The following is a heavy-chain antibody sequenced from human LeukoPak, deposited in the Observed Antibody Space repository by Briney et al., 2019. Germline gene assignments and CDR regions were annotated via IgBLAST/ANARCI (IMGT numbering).Heavy chain of an antibody. D-gene: IGHD3-3*01. Sequence: SETLSLTCTVSGDSIKSPTYYWGWVRQPPGEGLEWIASIYYSGSTFYNPSLKSRVTISVDTSKNQFSLKLSSVTAADTAVYYCARDRSAYDFWSGYYTYYFDYWGQGTLVTVSS. CDR1: GDSIKSPTYY. CDR2: IYYSGST. V-gene: IGHV4-39*07. CDR3: ARDRSAYDFWSGYYTYYFDY. J-gene: IGHJ4*02.